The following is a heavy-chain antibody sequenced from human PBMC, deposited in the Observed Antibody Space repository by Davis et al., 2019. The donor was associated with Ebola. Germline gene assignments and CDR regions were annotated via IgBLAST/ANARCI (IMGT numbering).Heavy chain of an antibody. CDR3: AKEEVTMVRGEGYYYYMDV. CDR1: GFTFSSYG. Sequence: PGGSLRLSCAASGFTFSSYGMHWVRQAPGKGLEWVAVISYDGSNKYYADFVKGRFTISRDNSKNTMYLQMNSLRAEDTAVYYCAKEEVTMVRGEGYYYYMDVWGKGTTVTVSS. J-gene: IGHJ6*03. D-gene: IGHD3-10*01. V-gene: IGHV3-30*18. CDR2: ISYDGSNK.